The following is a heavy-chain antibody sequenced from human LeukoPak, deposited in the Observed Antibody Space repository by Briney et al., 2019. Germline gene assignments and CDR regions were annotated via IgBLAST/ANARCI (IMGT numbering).Heavy chain of an antibody. CDR3: ARINCSGGSCYSDY. V-gene: IGHV3-23*01. Sequence: GGSLRLSCAASGFTFSSYAMSWVRQAPGKGPEWVSTITYSGGNTYYADSVKGRFTISRDNSKNTLYLQMNSLRAEDTAVYYCARINCSGGSCYSDYWGQGTLVTVSS. J-gene: IGHJ4*02. CDR1: GFTFSSYA. CDR2: ITYSGGNT. D-gene: IGHD2-15*01.